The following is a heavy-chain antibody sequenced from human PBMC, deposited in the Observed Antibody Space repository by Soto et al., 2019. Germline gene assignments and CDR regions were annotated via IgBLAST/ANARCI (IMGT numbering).Heavy chain of an antibody. CDR1: GGTFSSYA. CDR2: IIPIFGTA. D-gene: IGHD4-17*01. CDR3: AQTTVVTPRGYYYYGMDV. Sequence: SVKVSCKASGGTFSSYAISWVRQAPGQGLECMGGIIPIFGTANYAQKFQGRVTITADESTSTAYMELSSLRSEDTAVYYCAQTTVVTPRGYYYYGMDVWGQGTTVTVSS. J-gene: IGHJ6*02. V-gene: IGHV1-69*13.